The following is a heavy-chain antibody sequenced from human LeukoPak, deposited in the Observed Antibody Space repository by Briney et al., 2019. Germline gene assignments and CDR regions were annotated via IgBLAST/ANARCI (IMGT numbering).Heavy chain of an antibody. J-gene: IGHJ4*02. D-gene: IGHD3-22*01. V-gene: IGHV1-24*01. CDR3: AAGLPNYYDSSGYPDY. CDR2: FDPEDGET. CDR1: GYTLTELS. Sequence: GASVKVSCKVSGYTLTELSMHWVRQAPGKGLEWMGGFDPEDGETIYAQKSQGRVTMTEDTSTDTAYMELSSLRSEDTAVYYCAAGLPNYYDSSGYPDYWGQGTLVTVSS.